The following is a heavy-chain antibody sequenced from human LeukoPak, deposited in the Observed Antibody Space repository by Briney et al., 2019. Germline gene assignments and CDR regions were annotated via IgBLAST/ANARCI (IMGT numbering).Heavy chain of an antibody. Sequence: GGSLRLSCAASGFSFTTYRMPWVRQAPGKGLEWVSSISSSGSLIKYADSLRGRLNISRENAKNSVYLQMNGLAGEDTAVYYCARMPSYSNYAFYFMDVWGKGTTVTVSS. D-gene: IGHD4-11*01. CDR3: ARMPSYSNYAFYFMDV. CDR1: GFSFTTYR. J-gene: IGHJ6*03. V-gene: IGHV3-21*01. CDR2: ISSSGSLI.